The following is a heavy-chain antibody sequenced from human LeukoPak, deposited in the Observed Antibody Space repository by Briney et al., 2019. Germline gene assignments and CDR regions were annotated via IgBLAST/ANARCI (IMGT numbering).Heavy chain of an antibody. J-gene: IGHJ4*02. CDR3: ARETRHTALGDLDY. V-gene: IGHV3-23*01. Sequence: PGGSLRLSCAASGFTFSSNPMTWVRQAPGKGLEWVSIMSGSGGNTYYADSVKGRFTISRDNSKNTVYLQMSSLRAGDTAVYFCARETRHTALGDLDYSGQGTLVTVSS. D-gene: IGHD5-18*01. CDR1: GFTFSSNP. CDR2: MSGSGGNT.